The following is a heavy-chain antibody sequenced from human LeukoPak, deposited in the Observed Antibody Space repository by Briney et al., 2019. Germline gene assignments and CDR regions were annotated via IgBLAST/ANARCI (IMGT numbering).Heavy chain of an antibody. Sequence: GGSLRLSCAASGFIFSSYSMNWVRQAPGKGLEWVSSISSSSIYIYYADSVKGRFTISRDNAKNSLYLQMNSLRAEDTAVYYCARDGSRGNLVTAPDYWGQGTLVTVSS. D-gene: IGHD2-21*02. CDR1: GFIFSSYS. V-gene: IGHV3-21*01. J-gene: IGHJ4*02. CDR2: ISSSSIYI. CDR3: ARDGSRGNLVTAPDY.